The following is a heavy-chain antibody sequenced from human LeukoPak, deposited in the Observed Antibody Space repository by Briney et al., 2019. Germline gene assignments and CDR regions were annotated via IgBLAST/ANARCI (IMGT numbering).Heavy chain of an antibody. V-gene: IGHV4-4*07. CDR2: IYSSGST. CDR3: ASGSYQYYFDY. Sequence: PSETLSLTCTVSGGSINNYYWSWIRQAAGKGLEWIGRIYSSGSTKTNPSLKSRVTMSVDMSKNQFSLRLSSVTAADTAVYYCASGSYQYYFDYWGQGTLVTVSS. J-gene: IGHJ4*02. D-gene: IGHD1-26*01. CDR1: GGSINNYY.